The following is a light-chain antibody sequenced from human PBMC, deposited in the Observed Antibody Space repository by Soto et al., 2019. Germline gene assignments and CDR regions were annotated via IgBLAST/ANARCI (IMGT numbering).Light chain of an antibody. Sequence: QSALTQPPSVSGSPGQSVTISCPGTSSDVGAYTYVSWYQQNPGKAPKLIIYDVINRPSGVPDRFSGSKSGNTASLTISGLEADDEADYYCCSYAGSYTFVFGGGTKLTVL. CDR1: SSDVGAYTY. V-gene: IGLV2-11*01. CDR2: DVI. J-gene: IGLJ2*01. CDR3: CSYAGSYTFV.